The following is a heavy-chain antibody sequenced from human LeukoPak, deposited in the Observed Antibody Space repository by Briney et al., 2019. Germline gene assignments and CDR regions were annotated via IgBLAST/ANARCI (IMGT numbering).Heavy chain of an antibody. Sequence: ASETLSLTCTVSGGSISSYYWSWIRQPPGKGLEWIGYIYYSGSTNYNPSLKSRVTISVDTSKNQFSLKLSPVTAADTAVYYCARAGYYDSSGPRAWFDPWGQGTLVTVSS. D-gene: IGHD3-22*01. CDR2: IYYSGST. V-gene: IGHV4-59*01. J-gene: IGHJ5*02. CDR1: GGSISSYY. CDR3: ARAGYYDSSGPRAWFDP.